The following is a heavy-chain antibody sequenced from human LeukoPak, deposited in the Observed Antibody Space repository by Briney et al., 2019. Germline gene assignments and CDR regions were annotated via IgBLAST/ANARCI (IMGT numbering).Heavy chain of an antibody. V-gene: IGHV3-66*01. CDR3: AREGRLAGTSDY. J-gene: IGHJ4*02. Sequence: GGSLRLSCVASGFTVSSNHMSWVRQAPGKGLEWVSLIYSAGSTYYADSVRGRFTISSDNSKNTLYLQMNGLRAEDTAVYYRAREGRLAGTSDYWGQGTLVTVSS. D-gene: IGHD6-19*01. CDR1: GFTVSSNH. CDR2: IYSAGST.